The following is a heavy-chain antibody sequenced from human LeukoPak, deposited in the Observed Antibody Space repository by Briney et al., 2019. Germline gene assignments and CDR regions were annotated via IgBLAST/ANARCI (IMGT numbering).Heavy chain of an antibody. V-gene: IGHV4-34*01. D-gene: IGHD3-10*01. J-gene: IGHJ4*02. CDR3: ARRYYYNLGSFPFDF. CDR2: IHNSGTT. Sequence: SETLSLTCAVSGGPFSGYFWTWIRQSSGKGLEWIGEIHNSGTTNYNPSLNSRVTISEDTSKNQFYLNLSSVTAADTAVYYCARRYYYNLGSFPFDFWGQGTLVTVSS. CDR1: GGPFSGYF.